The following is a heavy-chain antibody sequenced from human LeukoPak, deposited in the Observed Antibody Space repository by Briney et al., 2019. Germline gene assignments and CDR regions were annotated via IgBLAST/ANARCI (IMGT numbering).Heavy chain of an antibody. CDR2: ITSSTIYI. CDR3: ARGADGVSSNSRGWFDP. J-gene: IGHJ5*02. Sequence: GGSLRLSCAASGFTFSSYSMNWVRQAPGKGLEWVSSITSSTIYIYYADSVKGRFTISRDNAKKSLFLQMNSLRAEDTAVYYCARGADGVSSNSRGWFDPWGQGTLVTVSS. V-gene: IGHV3-21*01. CDR1: GFTFSSYS. D-gene: IGHD2-15*01.